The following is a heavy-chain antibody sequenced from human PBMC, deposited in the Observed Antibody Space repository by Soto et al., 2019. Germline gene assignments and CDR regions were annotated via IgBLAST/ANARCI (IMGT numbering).Heavy chain of an antibody. J-gene: IGHJ6*02. Sequence: QVQLVQSGAEVKKPGSSVKVSCKASGGTFSSSAFSWVRQAPGQGLEWMGGIIPISPTPDYGQRFQGRVTITADESAGTVYMELRGLRSEDTAVYFCARDKGRQQLGGNYYYITDIWGQGTTVTVSS. CDR1: GGTFSSSA. D-gene: IGHD3-3*02. CDR2: IIPISPTP. V-gene: IGHV1-69*12. CDR3: ARDKGRQQLGGNYYYITDI.